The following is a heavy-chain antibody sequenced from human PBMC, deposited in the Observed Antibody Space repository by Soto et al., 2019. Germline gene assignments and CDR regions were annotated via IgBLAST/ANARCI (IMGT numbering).Heavy chain of an antibody. J-gene: IGHJ4*02. D-gene: IGHD2-8*01. CDR1: GGSFSGYY. Sequence: SDPLSLTFSVYGGSFSGYYWSWIRQPPGKGLEWIGEINHSGSTNYNPSLKSRVTISVDTSKNQFSLKLSSVTAADTAVYYCARSPSGYCTNGVCYKLDYWGQGTLVTVSS. V-gene: IGHV4-34*01. CDR3: ARSPSGYCTNGVCYKLDY. CDR2: INHSGST.